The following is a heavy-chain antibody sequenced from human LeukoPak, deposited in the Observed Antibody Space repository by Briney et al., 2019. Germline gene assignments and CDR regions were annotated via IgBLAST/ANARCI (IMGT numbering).Heavy chain of an antibody. CDR1: GYTFTRHD. CDR3: SREAAAGLYFEY. Sequence: GASVKVSCKASGYTFTRHDISWVRQAPGQGLEWMGWISAYNGNTNYAHHLQGRVTMTTDTSTTTAYMELRSLRSDDTAVYYCSREAAAGLYFEYWGQGTLVTVSS. V-gene: IGHV1-18*01. J-gene: IGHJ4*02. CDR2: ISAYNGNT. D-gene: IGHD6-13*01.